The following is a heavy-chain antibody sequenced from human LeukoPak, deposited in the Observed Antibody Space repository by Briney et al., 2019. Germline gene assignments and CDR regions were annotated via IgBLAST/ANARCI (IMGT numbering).Heavy chain of an antibody. V-gene: IGHV3-7*01. CDR2: IKQDGGET. CDR1: GFRFSDYW. J-gene: IGHJ4*02. D-gene: IGHD5-12*01. Sequence: GGSLRLSCEVSGFRFSDYWMSWVRQAPGKGLEWAANIKQDGGETYYVDSVKGRYTISRDNAKNSLYLQMNSLRPEDTALYYCARDNLRFVATTRRRFDYWGQGTLVSVSS. CDR3: ARDNLRFVATTRRRFDY.